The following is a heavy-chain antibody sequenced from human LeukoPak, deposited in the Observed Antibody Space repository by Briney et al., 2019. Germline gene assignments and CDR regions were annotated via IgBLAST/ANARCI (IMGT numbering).Heavy chain of an antibody. CDR3: AREGVYSSGWSAYYYDSSGYGHLDY. CDR1: GFTFSSYA. D-gene: IGHD3-22*01. V-gene: IGHV3-30*04. Sequence: GRSLRLSCAASGFTFSSYAMHWVRQAPGKGLEWVAVIPYDGSNKYYADSVKGRFTISRDNSKNTLYLQMNSLRAEDTAVYYCAREGVYSSGWSAYYYDSSGYGHLDYWGQGTLVTVSS. CDR2: IPYDGSNK. J-gene: IGHJ4*02.